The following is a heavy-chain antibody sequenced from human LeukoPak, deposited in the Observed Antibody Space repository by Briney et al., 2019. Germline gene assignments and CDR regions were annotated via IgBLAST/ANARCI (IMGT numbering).Heavy chain of an antibody. CDR2: IIPILGIA. D-gene: IGHD1-7*01. CDR1: GGTFSSYA. V-gene: IGHV1-69*04. Sequence: GASVKVSCKASGGTFSSYAISWVRQAPGQGLEWMGRIIPILGIANYAQKFQGRVTITADKSTSTAYMELSSLRSEDTAVYYCARGLRYNWNYDYYYYGMDVWGQGTTVTVSS. J-gene: IGHJ6*02. CDR3: ARGLRYNWNYDYYYYGMDV.